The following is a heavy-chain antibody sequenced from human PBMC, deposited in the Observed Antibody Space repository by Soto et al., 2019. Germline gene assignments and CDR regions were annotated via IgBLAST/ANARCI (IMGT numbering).Heavy chain of an antibody. J-gene: IGHJ4*02. Sequence: ASVKDSCKASGYTFTGYYMHWVRQAPGQGLEWMGWINPNSGGTNYAQKFQGWVTMTRDTSISTAYMELSRLRSDDTAVYYCAREGLRKDLYSFDYWGQGTLVTVSS. D-gene: IGHD4-17*01. CDR1: GYTFTGYY. V-gene: IGHV1-2*04. CDR2: INPNSGGT. CDR3: AREGLRKDLYSFDY.